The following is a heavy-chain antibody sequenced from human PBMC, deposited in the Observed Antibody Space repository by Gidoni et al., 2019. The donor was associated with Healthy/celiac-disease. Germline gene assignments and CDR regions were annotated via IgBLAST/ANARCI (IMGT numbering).Heavy chain of an antibody. V-gene: IGHV4-38-2*01. J-gene: IGHJ4*02. CDR2: IYHSGST. D-gene: IGHD7-27*01. CDR1: GYSISSGYY. Sequence: QVQLQASGPGLVKPSETLSLTCAVSGYSISSGYYWGWIRQPPGKGLEWIGSIYHSGSTYYNPSLKSRVTISVDTSKNQFSLKLSSVTAADTAVYYCATSKNWGSGYYFDYWGQGTLVTVSS. CDR3: ATSKNWGSGYYFDY.